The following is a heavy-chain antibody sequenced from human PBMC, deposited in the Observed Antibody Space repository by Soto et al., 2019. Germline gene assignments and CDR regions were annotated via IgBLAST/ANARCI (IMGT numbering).Heavy chain of an antibody. CDR1: GGTFSSYA. CDR2: IIPIFGTA. D-gene: IGHD3-3*01. J-gene: IGHJ6*02. V-gene: IGHV1-69*13. Sequence: GASVKVSCKASGGTFSSYAISWVRQAPGQGLEWMGGIIPIFGTANYAQKFQGRVTITADESISTAYMELSRLRSDDTAVYYCARELTIFGVPRVYGMDVWGQGTTVTVSS. CDR3: ARELTIFGVPRVYGMDV.